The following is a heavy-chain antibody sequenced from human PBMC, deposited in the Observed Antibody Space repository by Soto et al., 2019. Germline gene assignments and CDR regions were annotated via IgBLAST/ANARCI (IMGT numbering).Heavy chain of an antibody. J-gene: IGHJ4*02. CDR3: ARGGGCSGGSCNFDY. D-gene: IGHD2-15*01. CDR2: ISSSSSTI. V-gene: IGHV3-48*01. Sequence: VQLVESGGGLVQPGGSLRLSCAASGVTFSSYSMNWVRQAPGKGLEWVSYISSSSSTIYYADSVKGRFTISRDNAKNSLYLQMNSLRAEDTAVYYCARGGGCSGGSCNFDYWGQGTLVTVSS. CDR1: GVTFSSYS.